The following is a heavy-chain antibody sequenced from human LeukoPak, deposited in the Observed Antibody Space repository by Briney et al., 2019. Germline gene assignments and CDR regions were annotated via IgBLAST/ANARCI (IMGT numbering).Heavy chain of an antibody. CDR1: GDPISSGSYY. D-gene: IGHD3-10*01. Sequence: PSETLSLTCSVSGDPISSGSYYWSWIRQPAGKGLEWIGRIYTSGSTNYIPSLKSRLTISVDTSKNQFSLRLSSVTAADTAVYYCARDAWFGAGRTFAYWGQGTLVTVSS. CDR3: ARDAWFGAGRTFAY. CDR2: IYTSGST. V-gene: IGHV4-61*02. J-gene: IGHJ4*02.